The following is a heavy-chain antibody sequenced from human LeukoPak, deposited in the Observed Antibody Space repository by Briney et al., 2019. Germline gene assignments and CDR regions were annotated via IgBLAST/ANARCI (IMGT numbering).Heavy chain of an antibody. D-gene: IGHD4-17*01. CDR1: GFTFSSYG. V-gene: IGHV3-21*01. CDR3: ARVIMTTVTPNDY. Sequence: GGSLRLSCAASGFTFSSYGMNWVRQAPGKGLEWVSSISSSSSYIYYADSVKGRFTISRDNAKNSLYLQMNSLRAEDTAVYYCARVIMTTVTPNDYWGQGALVTVSS. CDR2: ISSSSSYI. J-gene: IGHJ4*02.